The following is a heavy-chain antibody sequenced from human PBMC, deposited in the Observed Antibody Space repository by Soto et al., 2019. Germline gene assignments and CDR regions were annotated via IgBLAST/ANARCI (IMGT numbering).Heavy chain of an antibody. Sequence: SETLSLTCTVSGGSISSGDYYWSWIRQPPGKGLEWIGYIYYSGSTYYNPSLKSRVTISVDTSKNQFSLKLSSVTAADTAVYYCPSHGGYSYPYYYFDYWGQGTLVTVSS. V-gene: IGHV4-30-4*01. D-gene: IGHD5-18*01. CDR1: GGSISSGDYY. CDR3: PSHGGYSYPYYYFDY. CDR2: IYYSGST. J-gene: IGHJ4*02.